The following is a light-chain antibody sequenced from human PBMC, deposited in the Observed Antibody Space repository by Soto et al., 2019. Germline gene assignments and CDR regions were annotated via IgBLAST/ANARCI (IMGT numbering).Light chain of an antibody. CDR2: GNS. CDR1: SSNIGAGYD. Sequence: QAVVTQPPSVSGAPGQRVTISCTWSSSNIGAGYDVHWYQQLPGTATKLLISGNSNRPSGVPDRFSGSKSGTSASLAITGLQAEDDADYYCQSYDSSLSGWVLGGGTQLTVL. J-gene: IGLJ3*02. CDR3: QSYDSSLSGWV. V-gene: IGLV1-40*01.